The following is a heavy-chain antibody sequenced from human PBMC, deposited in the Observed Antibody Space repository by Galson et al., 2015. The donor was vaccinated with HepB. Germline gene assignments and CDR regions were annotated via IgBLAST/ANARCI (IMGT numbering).Heavy chain of an antibody. J-gene: IGHJ3*02. CDR3: ARGMDCGSDCYSFTHAFDI. CDR2: IWYDGSNK. Sequence: SLRLSCAASGFTFSSYGMHWVRQAPGKGLEWVAVIWYDGSNKYYADSVKGRFTISRDNSKNTLYLQMNSLRAEDTAVYYCARGMDCGSDCYSFTHAFDIWGQGTMVTVSS. V-gene: IGHV3-33*01. D-gene: IGHD2-21*01. CDR1: GFTFSSYG.